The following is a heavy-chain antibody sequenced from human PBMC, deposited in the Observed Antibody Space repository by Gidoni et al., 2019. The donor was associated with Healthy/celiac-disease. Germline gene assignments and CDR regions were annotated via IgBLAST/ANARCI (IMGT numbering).Heavy chain of an antibody. J-gene: IGHJ1*01. Sequence: QVQLQESGPGRVKPSQTLSLTCTASGGSISSGSYYWRWIRPPAGKGLEWMGRIYTSGSTNYNPSLKSRVTISVDTSKNQFSLKLSSVTAADTAVYYCARDSSGSGSPGFQHWGQGTLVTVSS. CDR1: GGSISSGSYY. V-gene: IGHV4-61*02. CDR3: ARDSSGSGSPGFQH. D-gene: IGHD1-26*01. CDR2: IYTSGST.